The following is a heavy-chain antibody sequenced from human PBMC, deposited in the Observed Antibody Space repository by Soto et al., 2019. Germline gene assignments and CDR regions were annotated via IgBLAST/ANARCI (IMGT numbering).Heavy chain of an antibody. D-gene: IGHD6-19*01. V-gene: IGHV3-23*01. CDR1: GFTFSSYA. J-gene: IGHJ4*02. CDR2: ISGSGGST. Sequence: EVQLLESGGGLVQPGGSLRLSCAASGFTFSSYAMSWVRQAPGKGLEWVSAISGSGGSTYYAVSVKGRFTISRDNSKNTLELQINSLRAKDKAVYYGAYSCQWLVPLDYWGQGTLVTVSS. CDR3: AYSCQWLVPLDY.